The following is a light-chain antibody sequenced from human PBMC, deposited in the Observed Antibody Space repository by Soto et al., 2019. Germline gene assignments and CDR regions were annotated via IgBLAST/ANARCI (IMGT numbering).Light chain of an antibody. CDR2: KAS. V-gene: IGKV1-5*03. CDR3: QQYNSYST. CDR1: QTISSW. J-gene: IGKJ1*01. Sequence: DIQMTQSPSTLSGSVGDRVTITCRASQTISSWLAWYQQKPGKAPKLLIYKASTLKSGVPSRFSGSGSGTEFTLTISSLQHEDFASYHCQQYNSYSTFGQGTKVDIK.